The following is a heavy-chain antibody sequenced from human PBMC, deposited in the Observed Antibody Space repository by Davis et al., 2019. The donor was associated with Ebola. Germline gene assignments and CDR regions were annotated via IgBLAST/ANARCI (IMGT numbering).Heavy chain of an antibody. D-gene: IGHD6-13*01. V-gene: IGHV3-53*01. CDR2: IYSDGRT. CDR1: RFTVSSYY. CDR3: ARVGIKSSSWYRYYYGMDV. Sequence: GGSLRLSCAASRFTVSSYYMSWVRQAPGKGLEWVSIIYSDGRTYYTDSVKGRFTISRDNSGNTVYLQMNSLRAEDTAVYYCARVGIKSSSWYRYYYGMDVWGQGTTVTVSS. J-gene: IGHJ6*02.